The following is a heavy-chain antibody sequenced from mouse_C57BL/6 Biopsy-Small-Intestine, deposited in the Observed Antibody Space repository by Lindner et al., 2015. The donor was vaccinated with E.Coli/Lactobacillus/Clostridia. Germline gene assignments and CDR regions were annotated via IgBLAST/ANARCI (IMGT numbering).Heavy chain of an antibody. Sequence: VQLQESGPELVKPGASVKISCKASGYSFTDYNMNWVKQSNGKSLEWIGVINPNYGTTSYNQKFKGKATLTADKSSSTAYMQFSSLTSEDSAIYYCARGGEYFDYWGQGTTLTVSS. V-gene: IGHV1-39*01. J-gene: IGHJ2*01. CDR1: GYSFTDYN. CDR2: INPNYGTT. D-gene: IGHD1-1*02. CDR3: ARGGEYFDY.